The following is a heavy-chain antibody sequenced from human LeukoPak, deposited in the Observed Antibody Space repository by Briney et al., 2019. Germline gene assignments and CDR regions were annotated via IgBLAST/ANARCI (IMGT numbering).Heavy chain of an antibody. CDR3: ARDFRLYCSSTSCPGYYYYGMDV. J-gene: IGHJ6*02. Sequence: ASVKVSCKASGGTFSSYAISWVRQAPGQGLEWMGGIIPIFGTANYAQKFQGRVTITADESTSTAYMKLRSLRSDDTAVYYCARDFRLYCSSTSCPGYYYYGMDVWGQGTTVTVSS. V-gene: IGHV1-69*13. CDR1: GGTFSSYA. CDR2: IIPIFGTA. D-gene: IGHD2-2*01.